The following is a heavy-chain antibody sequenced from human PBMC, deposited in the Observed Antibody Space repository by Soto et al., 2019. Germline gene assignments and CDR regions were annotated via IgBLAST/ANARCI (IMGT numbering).Heavy chain of an antibody. D-gene: IGHD5-18*01. CDR3: AKDIRRYSYGAGYFDY. Sequence: DVQLVESGGGLVQPGRSLRLSCAASGFTFDDYAMHWVRQAPGKGLEWVSGISWNSGSIGYADSVKGRFTISRDNAKNSLYLQMNSLRAEDTALYYCAKDIRRYSYGAGYFDYWGQGTLVTVSS. CDR1: GFTFDDYA. V-gene: IGHV3-9*01. CDR2: ISWNSGSI. J-gene: IGHJ4*02.